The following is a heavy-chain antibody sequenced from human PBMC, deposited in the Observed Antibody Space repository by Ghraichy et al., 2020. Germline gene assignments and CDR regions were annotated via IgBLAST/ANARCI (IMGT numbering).Heavy chain of an antibody. J-gene: IGHJ3*01. Sequence: LSLTCAASGFTFSSYSMNWVRQAPGKGLEWVSYISSSSSTIYYTDSVKGRFTISRDNAKNSLYLQMNSLRAEDTAVYYCARDLGYSSFWGQGTMVTVSS. V-gene: IGHV3-48*01. CDR3: ARDLGYSSF. CDR1: GFTFSSYS. D-gene: IGHD6-19*01. CDR2: ISSSSSTI.